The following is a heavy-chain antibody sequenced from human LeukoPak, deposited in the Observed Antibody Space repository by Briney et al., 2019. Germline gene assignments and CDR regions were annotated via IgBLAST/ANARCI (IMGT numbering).Heavy chain of an antibody. CDR3: ARGIDYDILTG. CDR1: GYTFTSYG. J-gene: IGHJ4*02. CDR2: IIPILGIA. Sequence: ASVKVSCKASGYTFTSYGISWVRQAPGQGLEWMGWIIPILGIANYAQKFQGRVTITADKSTSTAYMELSSLRSEDTAVYYCARGIDYDILTGWGQGTLVTVPS. D-gene: IGHD3-9*01. V-gene: IGHV1-69*10.